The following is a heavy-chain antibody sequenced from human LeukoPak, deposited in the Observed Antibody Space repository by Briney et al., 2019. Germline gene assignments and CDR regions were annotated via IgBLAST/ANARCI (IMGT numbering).Heavy chain of an antibody. CDR1: GFSFSSSW. CDR2: IKEDESEI. CDR3: ARILTYRYGLDY. D-gene: IGHD5-18*01. Sequence: PGGSLRLSCAASGFSFSSSWMAWARQAPGKGLEWVANIKEDESEIYYVDSVKGRFTASRDKAKNSMYLQMNSLRAEDRAVYYCARILTYRYGLDYWGQGILVTVSS. J-gene: IGHJ4*02. V-gene: IGHV3-7*01.